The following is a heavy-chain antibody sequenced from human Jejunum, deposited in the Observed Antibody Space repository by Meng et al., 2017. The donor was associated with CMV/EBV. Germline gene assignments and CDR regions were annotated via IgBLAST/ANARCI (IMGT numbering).Heavy chain of an antibody. CDR2: ISSNADYI. D-gene: IGHD1-14*01. CDR3: ARGLTTSFANS. J-gene: IGHJ5*02. V-gene: IGHV3-21*01. Sequence: ASGCTLSGDDRDWVSLGTERGLEWVSSISSNADYIYYAASVRGRFTISRDNAGNSVFLQMNNLRADDTAVYFCARGLTTSFANSWGQGTLVTVSS. CDR1: GCTLSGDD.